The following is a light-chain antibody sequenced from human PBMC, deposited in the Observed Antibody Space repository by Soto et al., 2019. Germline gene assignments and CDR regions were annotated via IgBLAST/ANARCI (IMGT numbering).Light chain of an antibody. CDR2: GAS. CDR3: QQYNSWPPRYT. Sequence: EIVMTQSPATLSVSPGERATLSCRASQSVSSNLAWYQQKPGQAPRLLIYGASTRTTGLPARFSGSGSGTEFTLTISSLQSEDFAVYYCQQYNSWPPRYTFGQGTELEIK. V-gene: IGKV3-15*01. CDR1: QSVSSN. J-gene: IGKJ2*01.